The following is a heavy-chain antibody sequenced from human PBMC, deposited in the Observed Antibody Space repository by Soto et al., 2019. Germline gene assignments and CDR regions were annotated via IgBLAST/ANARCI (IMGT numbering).Heavy chain of an antibody. Sequence: QVRLQESGPGLVKPSETLSLTCNVSGASIRDTFGGWYRQPPGKGLEWLGYVHYTGSVTYNPSLHSRLSISLDTSETQCSLRLNSVIAADTAVYYCVRGWCWLPHDWGQGTTVTVSS. V-gene: IGHV4-59*08. J-gene: IGHJ4*02. D-gene: IGHD5-12*01. CDR2: VHYTGSV. CDR1: GASIRDTF. CDR3: VRGWCWLPHD.